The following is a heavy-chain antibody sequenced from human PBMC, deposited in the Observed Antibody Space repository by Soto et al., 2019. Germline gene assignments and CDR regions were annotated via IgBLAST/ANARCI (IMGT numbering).Heavy chain of an antibody. D-gene: IGHD3-16*01. J-gene: IGHJ4*02. CDR3: AKDWRGLVHLGELWDS. V-gene: IGHV3-23*01. CDR1: GFNFRNYA. CDR2: ISGGGDST. Sequence: EVQLLESGGGLVQPGGSLRLSCAASGFNFRNYAMSWVRQAPGKGLEWVSVISGGGDSTFYADSVRGRLTISRDNPNKKVFLQINSPRADDTAIYYCAKDWRGLVHLGELWDSWGQGTLVTVSS.